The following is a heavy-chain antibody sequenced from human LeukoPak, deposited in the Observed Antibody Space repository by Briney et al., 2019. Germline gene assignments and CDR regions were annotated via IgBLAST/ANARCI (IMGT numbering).Heavy chain of an antibody. J-gene: IGHJ5*02. CDR2: MNPNIGNT. Sequence: ASVKVSCKASGYTFTSYDINWVRQATGQGLEWMGWMNPNIGNTGYAQKFQGGVTMTRNTSISTAYMELSSLRSEDTAVYYCASSPIAVAGNKWFDHWGQGALVTVSS. D-gene: IGHD6-19*01. V-gene: IGHV1-8*01. CDR1: GYTFTSYD. CDR3: ASSPIAVAGNKWFDH.